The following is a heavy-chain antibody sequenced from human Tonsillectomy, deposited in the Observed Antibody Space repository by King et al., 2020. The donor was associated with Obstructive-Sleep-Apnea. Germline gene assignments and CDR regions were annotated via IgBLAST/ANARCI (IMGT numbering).Heavy chain of an antibody. Sequence: VTLKESGPALVKPTQTLTLTCTXSGFXLXTXGLCVSXXRQPPGKALXWLALIDWYDDKSYSPSLRSRLTISKDTSENQVVLTMTNMDPVDTATYCCARIXSSXXDXSXXYWDAFDXWGQXTXXTVS. CDR3: ARIXSSXXDXSXXYWDAFDX. CDR2: IDWYDDK. CDR1: GFXLXTXGLC. J-gene: IGHJ3*01. D-gene: IGHD2-8*02. V-gene: IGHV2-70*01.